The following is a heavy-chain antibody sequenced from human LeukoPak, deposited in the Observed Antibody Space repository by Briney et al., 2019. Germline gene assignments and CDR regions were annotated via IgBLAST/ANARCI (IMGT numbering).Heavy chain of an antibody. Sequence: ASVKVSCKASGGTFSSYAISWVRQAPGQGLEWMGGIIPIFGTANYAQKFQGRVTITADKSTSTAYMELSSLRSEDTAVYYCARGGYYYDSSGYHDAFDIWGQGTMVTVSS. CDR2: IIPIFGTA. V-gene: IGHV1-69*06. D-gene: IGHD3-22*01. CDR1: GGTFSSYA. J-gene: IGHJ3*02. CDR3: ARGGYYYDSSGYHDAFDI.